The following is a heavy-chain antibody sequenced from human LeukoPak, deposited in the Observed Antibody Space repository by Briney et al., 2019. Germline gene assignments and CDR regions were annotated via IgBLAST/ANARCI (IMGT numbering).Heavy chain of an antibody. D-gene: IGHD1-26*01. CDR1: GFTVSSNY. CDR2: IYSGGST. CDR3: ARDHTGDWFDP. J-gene: IGHJ5*02. Sequence: GGSLRLSCAASGFTVSSNYMSWVRQAPGKGLEWVSVIYSGGSTYYADSVKGRFTISRDNSKNTLYLQMNSLRAEDTAVYYCARDHTGDWFDPWGQGTLVTVSS. V-gene: IGHV3-53*01.